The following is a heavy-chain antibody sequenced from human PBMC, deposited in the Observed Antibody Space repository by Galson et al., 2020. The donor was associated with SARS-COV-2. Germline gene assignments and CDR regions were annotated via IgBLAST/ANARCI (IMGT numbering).Heavy chain of an antibody. CDR1: GFTFSSYA. CDR2: ISYDGSNK. CDR3: ARGSWGSYNYGMDV. J-gene: IGHJ6*02. Sequence: PGGSLRLSCAASGFTFSSYAMHWVRQAPGKGLEWVAVISYDGSNKYYADSVKGRFTISRDNSKNTLYLQMNSLRAEDTAVYYCARGSWGSYNYGMDVWGQGATVIVS. D-gene: IGHD3-16*01. V-gene: IGHV3-30-3*01.